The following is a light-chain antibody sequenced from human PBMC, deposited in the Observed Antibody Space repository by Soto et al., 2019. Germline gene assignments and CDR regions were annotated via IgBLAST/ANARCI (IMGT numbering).Light chain of an antibody. V-gene: IGLV2-11*01. CDR2: DVT. CDR1: SSDVGTYNC. Sequence: QSALTQPRSVSGSPGQSVTISCTGTSSDVGTYNCVSWYQQYPGKAPKLMIYDVTKRPSGVPGRFSGSKSGSTASLSISGLQGEDEADYYCCSCAGDNSNWVFGGGTKLTVL. CDR3: CSCAGDNSNWV. J-gene: IGLJ3*02.